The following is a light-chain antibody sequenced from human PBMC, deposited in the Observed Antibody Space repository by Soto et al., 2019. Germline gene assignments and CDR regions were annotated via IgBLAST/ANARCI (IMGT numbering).Light chain of an antibody. V-gene: IGKV1-5*01. Sequence: DVQITQFPSTLSAAVGYRVTITFRASQSISTWLAWYQQKPGKAPKLLIYDASTLESGVPSRFSGSGSGTEFTLTINNLQTDDLATYICQQYKSYSTFGRGTKVDIK. CDR3: QQYKSYST. CDR2: DAS. J-gene: IGKJ1*01. CDR1: QSISTW.